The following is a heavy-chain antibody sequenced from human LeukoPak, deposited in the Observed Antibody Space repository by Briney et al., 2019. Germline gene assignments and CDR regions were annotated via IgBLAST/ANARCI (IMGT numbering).Heavy chain of an antibody. Sequence: SETLSLTCTVSGGSINRSYYYWGWIRQPPGKGLEWIGSIYYSGNTYYNPSLKSRVTISVDTSKNQFSLKLSSVTAADTAVYYCARLMTTVTSEYWGQGTLVTVSS. V-gene: IGHV4-39*01. CDR2: IYYSGNT. CDR3: ARLMTTVTSEY. D-gene: IGHD4-17*01. CDR1: GGSINRSYYY. J-gene: IGHJ4*02.